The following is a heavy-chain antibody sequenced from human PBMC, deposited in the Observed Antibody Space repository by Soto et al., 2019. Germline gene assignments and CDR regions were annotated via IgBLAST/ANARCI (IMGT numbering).Heavy chain of an antibody. CDR3: ARNMITFGGTPTSYEGDFGMDV. D-gene: IGHD3-16*01. CDR1: GYPYSNIW. J-gene: IGHJ6*02. Sequence: VGYLMLSFQCPGYPYSNIWLRWVREKRGKGLEWMGKIDPSGSYTDYSPSYQGHVSLSVDKSVSTAYLQWSSLKASDSAIYYCARNMITFGGTPTSYEGDFGMDVWGHGTTVTVSS. CDR2: IDPSGSYT. V-gene: IGHV5-10-1*01.